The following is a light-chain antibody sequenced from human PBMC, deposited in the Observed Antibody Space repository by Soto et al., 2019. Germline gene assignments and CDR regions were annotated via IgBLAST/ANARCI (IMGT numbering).Light chain of an antibody. Sequence: EIVLTQSPGTLSLSPGERVTLSCRASQSVSSSYLAWYQQKPGQAPRLLIYGASSRATGIPERFSGSGSGTDFTLTISRLEPEDFAVYYCQQFGSSPLYTFGQGTKLEIK. J-gene: IGKJ2*01. CDR2: GAS. V-gene: IGKV3-20*01. CDR1: QSVSSSY. CDR3: QQFGSSPLYT.